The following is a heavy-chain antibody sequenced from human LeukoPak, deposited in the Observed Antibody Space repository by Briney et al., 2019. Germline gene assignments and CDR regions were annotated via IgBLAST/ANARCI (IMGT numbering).Heavy chain of an antibody. CDR1: GGSISSYY. D-gene: IGHD6-19*01. J-gene: IGHJ4*02. CDR2: IYYSGST. CDR3: ARETSLAGFASGLGFNY. Sequence: KTSETLSLTCTVSGGSISSYYWSWIRQPPGKGLEWIGYIYYSGSTNYNPSLKSRVTMPIDTSKNHFSLKLTSVTAADTATYYCARETSLAGFASGLGFNYWGQGILVTVSS. V-gene: IGHV4-59*01.